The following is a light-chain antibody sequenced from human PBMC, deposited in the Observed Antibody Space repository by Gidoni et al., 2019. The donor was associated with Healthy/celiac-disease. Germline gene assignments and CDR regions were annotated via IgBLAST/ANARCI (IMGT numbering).Light chain of an antibody. CDR3: CSYAGSYTVV. CDR2: DVS. Sequence: QSALTQPRPVSGSPGQSVTISCTGTSSDVGGYNYVSWYQQHPGKAPKLMIYDVSKRPSGVPDRFSGSKSGNTASLTISGLQAEDEADYYCCSYAGSYTVVFGGGTTLTVL. J-gene: IGLJ2*01. CDR1: SSDVGGYNY. V-gene: IGLV2-11*01.